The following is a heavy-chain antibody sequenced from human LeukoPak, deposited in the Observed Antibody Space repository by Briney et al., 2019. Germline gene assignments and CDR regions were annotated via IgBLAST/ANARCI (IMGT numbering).Heavy chain of an antibody. Sequence: SGPTLLHPPEPLTLTCTFSGFSLGTSGVGVGWVRQPPVKALEWLALIYWDDDKRYSPSLKSRLTITKDTSKNQVVLTMTNMDPVDTATYYCAHVRYSSGWSDFDYWGQGTLVTVSS. CDR3: AHVRYSSGWSDFDY. CDR1: GFSLGTSGVG. CDR2: IYWDDDK. V-gene: IGHV2-5*02. D-gene: IGHD6-19*01. J-gene: IGHJ4*02.